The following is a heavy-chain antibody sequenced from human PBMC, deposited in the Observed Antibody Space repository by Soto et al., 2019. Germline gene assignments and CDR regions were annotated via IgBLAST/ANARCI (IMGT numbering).Heavy chain of an antibody. V-gene: IGHV3-74*01. J-gene: IGHJ4*02. CDR2: ISDDGGST. CDR3: VRAGAHDF. D-gene: IGHD7-27*01. Sequence: EVQLVESGGGLVQPGGSLRLSCAASGFTFINYWMNWVRQAPGKGLVWVSRISDDGGSTTCADSVKGGFTISRDNAQNMLHLHMNSLRAEDTAVYYCVRAGAHDFWGQGTLVTVSS. CDR1: GFTFINYW.